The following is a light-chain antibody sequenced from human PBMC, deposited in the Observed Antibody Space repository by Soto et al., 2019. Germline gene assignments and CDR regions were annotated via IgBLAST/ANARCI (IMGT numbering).Light chain of an antibody. V-gene: IGKV3-15*01. CDR3: QQDNNWPPWT. CDR1: QSVSNN. Sequence: ILMTQSPATLSVSPGERATLSCRASQSVSNNLAWYQQKPGQAPRLLIYDASTRATGIPARFSGSGSGTEFTLTIGGLQSEDFAVYYCQQDNNWPPWTFGQGTKVEIK. J-gene: IGKJ1*01. CDR2: DAS.